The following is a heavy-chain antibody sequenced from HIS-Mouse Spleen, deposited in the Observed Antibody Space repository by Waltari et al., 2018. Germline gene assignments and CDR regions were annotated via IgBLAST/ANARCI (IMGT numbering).Heavy chain of an antibody. J-gene: IGHJ2*01. CDR3: AREIPYSSSWYDWYFDL. CDR2: IYYSGST. V-gene: IGHV4-39*07. D-gene: IGHD6-13*01. Sequence: QLQLQESGPGLVKPSETLSLTCTVSGGSISSSSYYWGWIRQPPGKGLEWIGSIYYSGSTASNPALKSRVTLSVDTSKNQFSLKLSSVTAADTAVYYCAREIPYSSSWYDWYFDLWGRGTLVTVSS. CDR1: GGSISSSSYY.